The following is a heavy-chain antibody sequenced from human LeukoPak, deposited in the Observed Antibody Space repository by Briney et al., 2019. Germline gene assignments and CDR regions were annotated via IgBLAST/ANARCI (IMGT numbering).Heavy chain of an antibody. V-gene: IGHV3-30*02. D-gene: IGHD5-18*01. J-gene: IGHJ4*02. CDR1: GFTFSSYG. CDR3: AKDGRADTAMVIKYYFDY. CDR2: IRYDGSNK. Sequence: GGSLRLSCAASGFTFSSYGMHWVRQAPGKGLEWVAFIRYDGSNKYYADSVKGRFPISRDNSKNTLYLQMNSLRAEDTAVYYCAKDGRADTAMVIKYYFDYWGQGTLVTVSS.